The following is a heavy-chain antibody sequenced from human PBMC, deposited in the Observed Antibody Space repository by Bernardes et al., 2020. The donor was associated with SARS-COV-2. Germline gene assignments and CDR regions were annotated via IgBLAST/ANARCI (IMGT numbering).Heavy chain of an antibody. V-gene: IGHV3-11*01. CDR3: ARRPATNWSLDY. CDR2: ISRSDSISRSDTTK. J-gene: IGHJ4*02. CDR1: GFIFSDYY. D-gene: IGHD1-1*01. Sequence: GGSLRLSCAASGFIFSDYYMTWIRQTPGKGLEWLSTISRSDSISRSDTTKYCADSVKGRFTISRDNAKNSLYLQMNSLRAEDTAVYYCARRPATNWSLDYWGQGTLVTVSS.